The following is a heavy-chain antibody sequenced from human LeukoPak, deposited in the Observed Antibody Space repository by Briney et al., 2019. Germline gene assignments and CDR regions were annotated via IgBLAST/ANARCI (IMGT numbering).Heavy chain of an antibody. D-gene: IGHD2-21*01. Sequence: GGSLRLSCVASGFTVSSNYMSWVRQAPGKGLEWVSAIFSGGSTFYADSVTGRFTISRDNSKNTVYLQMNSLRAEDTAVYYCARDPTDSEVGDYWGQGTLVTVSS. CDR2: IFSGGST. J-gene: IGHJ4*02. CDR1: GFTVSSNY. V-gene: IGHV3-53*01. CDR3: ARDPTDSEVGDY.